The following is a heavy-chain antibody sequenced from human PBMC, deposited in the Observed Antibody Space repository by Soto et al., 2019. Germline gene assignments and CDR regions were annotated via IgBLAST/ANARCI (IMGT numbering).Heavy chain of an antibody. CDR2: IYHSGST. J-gene: IGHJ5*02. Sequence: QVQLQESGPGLVKPSGTLSLTCAVSGGSISSSNWWSWVRQPPGKGLEWIGEIYHSGSTNYNPSLKGRVTISVDQSKNQFSLKLSSVTAADTAVYYCARGLWFGDFGFGRQFDPWGQGTLVTVSS. CDR1: GGSISSSNW. V-gene: IGHV4-4*02. CDR3: ARGLWFGDFGFGRQFDP. D-gene: IGHD3-10*01.